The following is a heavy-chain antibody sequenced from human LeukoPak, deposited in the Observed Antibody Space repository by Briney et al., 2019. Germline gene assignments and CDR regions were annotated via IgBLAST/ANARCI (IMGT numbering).Heavy chain of an antibody. CDR3: ANSRYDSSGYYGIIGY. CDR2: ISRSNIYK. D-gene: IGHD3-22*01. J-gene: IGHJ4*02. Sequence: PGGSLRLSCAASGFTFSSYTMNWVRLAPGKGLEWVSSISRSNIYKYYADSVKGRFTISRDNAKNSLYLQMNSLRAEDTAVYYRANSRYDSSGYYGIIGYWGQGTLVTVSS. V-gene: IGHV3-21*01. CDR1: GFTFSSYT.